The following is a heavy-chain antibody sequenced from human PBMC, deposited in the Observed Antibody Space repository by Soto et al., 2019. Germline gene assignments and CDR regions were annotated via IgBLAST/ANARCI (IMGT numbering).Heavy chain of an antibody. CDR2: IWLDGSNK. V-gene: IGHV3-33*01. J-gene: IGHJ4*02. CDR3: ATTGPY. CDR1: GFTFSSYG. Sequence: GGSLRLSCAASGFTFSSYGMHWVRQAPGKGLEWVAVIWLDGSNKFYADSVKGRFTISRDNSKNTVSLQMNSLRGEDSAAYYCATTGPYWGQGTLVTVSS.